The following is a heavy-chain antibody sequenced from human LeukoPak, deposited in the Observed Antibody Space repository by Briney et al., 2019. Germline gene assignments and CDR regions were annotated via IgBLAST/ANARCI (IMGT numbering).Heavy chain of an antibody. CDR3: ARDRTRNWYAFDI. CDR1: GGSISSGSYY. Sequence: SETLSLTCTVSGGSISSGSYYWSWIRQPAGKGLEWIGRIYTSGSTNYNPSLKSRVTISVDTSKNQFSLKLSSVTAADTAVYYCARDRTRNWYAFDIWGQGTMVTVSS. J-gene: IGHJ3*02. CDR2: IYTSGST. D-gene: IGHD1-14*01. V-gene: IGHV4-61*02.